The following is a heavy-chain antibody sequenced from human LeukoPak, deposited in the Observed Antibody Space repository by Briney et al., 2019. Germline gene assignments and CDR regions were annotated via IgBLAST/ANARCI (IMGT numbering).Heavy chain of an antibody. Sequence: GGSLRLSCAASGFTFSSYEMNWARQAPGKGLEWVSYISSGGTTIYYADSVKGRFTISRDNAKNSLYLQMNSPRAEDTAVYYCAADGLTFGGVIHFWGQGTLVTVSS. D-gene: IGHD3-16*02. J-gene: IGHJ4*02. CDR1: GFTFSSYE. CDR3: AADGLTFGGVIHF. V-gene: IGHV3-48*03. CDR2: ISSGGTTI.